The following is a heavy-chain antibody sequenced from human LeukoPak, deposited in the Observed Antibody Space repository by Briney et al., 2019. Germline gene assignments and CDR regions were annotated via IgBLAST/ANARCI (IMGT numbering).Heavy chain of an antibody. Sequence: GGSLRLSCAASGFTFSGYYMSWIRQAPGKGLEWVSCIGSSSSGYTNYADSVKGRFTISRDNAKNSLYLQMDGLRAEDTAVYYCARDRGAVAATWFDYWGQGTLVTVSS. CDR2: IGSSSSGYT. CDR1: GFTFSGYY. J-gene: IGHJ4*02. D-gene: IGHD6-19*01. V-gene: IGHV3-11*05. CDR3: ARDRGAVAATWFDY.